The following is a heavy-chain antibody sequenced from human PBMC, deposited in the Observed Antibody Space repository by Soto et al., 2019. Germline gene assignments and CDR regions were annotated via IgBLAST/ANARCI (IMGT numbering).Heavy chain of an antibody. CDR3: ARPYSSSWYGDYYFDY. CDR2: ISAYNGNT. D-gene: IGHD6-13*01. CDR1: GYTFTSYG. J-gene: IGHJ4*02. V-gene: IGHV1-18*01. Sequence: ASVKVSCKASGYTFTSYGISWVRQAPGQGLEWMGWISAYNGNTNYAQKLQGRVTMTTDTSTSTAYMELRSLRSDDTAVYYCARPYSSSWYGDYYFDYWGQGTLVTVSS.